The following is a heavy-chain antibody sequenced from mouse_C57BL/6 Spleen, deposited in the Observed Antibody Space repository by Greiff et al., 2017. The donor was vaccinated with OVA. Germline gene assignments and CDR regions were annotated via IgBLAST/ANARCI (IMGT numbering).Heavy chain of an antibody. J-gene: IGHJ2*01. CDR3: TTLYGSSGY. D-gene: IGHD1-1*01. CDR2: IDPENGDT. V-gene: IGHV14-4*01. CDR1: GFNIKDDY. Sequence: EVKLMESGAELVRPGASVKLSCTASGFNIKDDYMHWVKQRPEQGLEWIGWIDPENGDTEYASKFQGKATITADTSSNTAYLQRSSLTSEDTAVYYCTTLYGSSGYWGQGTTLTVSS.